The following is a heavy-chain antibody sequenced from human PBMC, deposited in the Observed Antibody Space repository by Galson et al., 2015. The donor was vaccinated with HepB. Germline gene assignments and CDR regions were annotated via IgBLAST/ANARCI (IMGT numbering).Heavy chain of an antibody. J-gene: IGHJ6*02. CDR3: ARDQLFIAVAGTRPLLYYYYGMDV. CDR1: GFTFSSYA. CDR2: ISYDGSNK. Sequence: SLRLSCAASGFTFSSYAMHWVRQAPGKGLEWVAVISYDGSNKYYADSVKGRFTISRDNSKNTLYLQMNSLRAEDTAVYYCARDQLFIAVAGTRPLLYYYYGMDVWGQGTTVTVSS. V-gene: IGHV3-30-3*01. D-gene: IGHD6-19*01.